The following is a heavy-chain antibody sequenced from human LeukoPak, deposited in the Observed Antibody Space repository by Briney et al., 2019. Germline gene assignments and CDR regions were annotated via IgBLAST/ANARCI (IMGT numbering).Heavy chain of an antibody. J-gene: IGHJ4*02. CDR2: IYNSGST. CDR1: GGSISSGGYS. D-gene: IGHD6-19*01. V-gene: IGHV4-61*08. Sequence: PSETLSLTCAVSGGSISSGGYSWSWIRQPPGKGLEWIGYIYNSGSTNYNPSLKSRVTISVETSKNQFSLKLSSVTAADTAVYYCARGGSGWPYYFDSWGQGTLVTVSS. CDR3: ARGGSGWPYYFDS.